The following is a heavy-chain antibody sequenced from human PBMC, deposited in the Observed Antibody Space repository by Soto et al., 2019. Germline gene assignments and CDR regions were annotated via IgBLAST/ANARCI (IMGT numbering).Heavy chain of an antibody. CDR1: GFTFSSYA. D-gene: IGHD1-26*01. CDR3: ARGLGRNVVGATGY. V-gene: IGHV3-23*01. J-gene: IGHJ4*02. Sequence: PGGSLRLSCAASGFTFSSYAMSWVRQAPGKGLEWVSAISGSGGSTYYADSVKGRFTISRDNSKNTLYLQMNSLRAEDTAVYYCARGLGRNVVGATGYWGQGTLVTVSS. CDR2: ISGSGGST.